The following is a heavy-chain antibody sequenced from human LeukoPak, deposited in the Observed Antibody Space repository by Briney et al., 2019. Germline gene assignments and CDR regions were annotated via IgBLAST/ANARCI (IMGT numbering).Heavy chain of an antibody. V-gene: IGHV3-48*01. CDR2: ISGSGNTI. D-gene: IGHD6-19*01. CDR1: GFTFSSYG. CDR3: ARDRAVAGLFDN. Sequence: GGSLRLSCAASGFTFSSYGVSWVRQAPGKGLEWISFISGSGNTIYYPDSVKGRFTISRDNARNSLYLQMNSLRAEDTAVYYCARDRAVAGLFDNWGQGTLVTVSS. J-gene: IGHJ4*02.